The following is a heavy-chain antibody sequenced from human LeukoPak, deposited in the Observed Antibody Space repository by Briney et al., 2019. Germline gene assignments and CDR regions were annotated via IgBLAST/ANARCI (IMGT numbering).Heavy chain of an antibody. CDR2: IYYNGNT. Sequence: PSETLSLTCSVSDGSINSYYWNWIRRPPGKGLEWIGYIYYNGNTNYSPSLKSRVTISVDTSKNLFSLKVSSVTAADTAVYYCARGRSNYYGMDVWGQGTTVTVSS. D-gene: IGHD1-26*01. J-gene: IGHJ6*02. V-gene: IGHV4-59*01. CDR3: ARGRSNYYGMDV. CDR1: DGSINSYY.